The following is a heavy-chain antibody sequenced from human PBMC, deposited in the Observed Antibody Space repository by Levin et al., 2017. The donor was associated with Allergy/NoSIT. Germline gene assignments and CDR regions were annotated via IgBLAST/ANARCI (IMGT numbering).Heavy chain of an antibody. CDR3: AREWKIQLWFDAFDI. D-gene: IGHD5-18*01. CDR2: ISSNGGST. CDR1: GFTFSSYA. V-gene: IGHV3-64*01. Sequence: GESLKISCAASGFTFSSYAMHWVRQAPGKGLEYVSAISSNGGSTYYANSVKGRFTISRDNSKNTLYLQMGSLRAEDMAVYYCAREWKIQLWFDAFDIWGQGTMVTVSS. J-gene: IGHJ3*02.